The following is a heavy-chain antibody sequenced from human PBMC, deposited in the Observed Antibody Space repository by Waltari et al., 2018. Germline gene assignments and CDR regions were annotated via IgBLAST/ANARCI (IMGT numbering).Heavy chain of an antibody. CDR3: ARQTWIQLWLYAFDI. Sequence: QLQLQESGPGLVKPSETLSLTCTVSGGSISSSSYYWGLIRQPPGKGLEWIGSIYYSGSTYYNPSLKIRVTISVDTSKNQFSLKLSSVTAADTAVYYCARQTWIQLWLYAFDIWGQGTMVTVSS. CDR1: GGSISSSSYY. D-gene: IGHD5-18*01. CDR2: IYYSGST. J-gene: IGHJ3*02. V-gene: IGHV4-39*01.